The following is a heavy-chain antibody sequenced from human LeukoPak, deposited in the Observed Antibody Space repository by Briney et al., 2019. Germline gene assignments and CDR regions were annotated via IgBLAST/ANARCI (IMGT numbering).Heavy chain of an antibody. CDR1: GGSISSYY. CDR2: IYYSGST. D-gene: IGHD3-10*01. V-gene: IGHV4-59*08. J-gene: IGHJ4*02. Sequence: SETLSLTCTVSGGSISSYYWSWIRQPPGKGLEWIGYIYYSGSTNYNPSLKSRVTISVDTSKNQFSLKLSSVTAADTAVYYCARRGGSGSLCGGYYFDYWGQGTLVTVSS. CDR3: ARRGGSGSLCGGYYFDY.